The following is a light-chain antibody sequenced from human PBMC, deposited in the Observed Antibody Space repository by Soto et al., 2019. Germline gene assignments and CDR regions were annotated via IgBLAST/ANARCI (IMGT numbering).Light chain of an antibody. CDR2: DVT. CDR3: SSYTSTSTLVV. J-gene: IGLJ2*01. V-gene: IGLV2-14*01. CDR1: STDVGNRNY. Sequence: QSALTQPASVSGSPGQSITISCTGTSTDVGNRNYVSWYQQHPGKAPKLMIYDVTNRPSGVSNRFSGSQSGNTASLTISGLQAEDEADYYCSSYTSTSTLVVFGGGTKLTVL.